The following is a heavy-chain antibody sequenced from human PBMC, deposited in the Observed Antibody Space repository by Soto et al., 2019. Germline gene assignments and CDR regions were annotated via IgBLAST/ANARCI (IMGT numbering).Heavy chain of an antibody. CDR3: ARDDEYSGNGMDV. D-gene: IGHD3-10*01. CDR2: ILNDGSNR. V-gene: IGHV3-33*01. Sequence: QVQLVESGGGVVQPGRSLRLSRAASGFTFSNYGMHWVRQAPGKGLEWVAVILNDGSNRYHADSVKDRFTISRDNSKNTLYLQMNSLRAEDTAVYYCARDDEYSGNGMDVWGQGTTVTVS. CDR1: GFTFSNYG. J-gene: IGHJ6*02.